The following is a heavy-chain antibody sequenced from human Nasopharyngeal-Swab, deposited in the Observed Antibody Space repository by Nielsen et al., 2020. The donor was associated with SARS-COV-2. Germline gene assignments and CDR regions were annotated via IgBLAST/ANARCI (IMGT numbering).Heavy chain of an antibody. CDR1: GGSISSGDYY. J-gene: IGHJ6*03. V-gene: IGHV4-30-4*08. D-gene: IGHD1-7*01. Sequence: SETLSLICTVSGGSISSGDYYWSWIRQPPGKGLEWIGYIYYSGSTYYNPSLKSRVTISVDTSKNQFSLKLSSVTAADTAVYYCARVPKLPNLNYYYYMDVWGKGTTVTVSS. CDR3: ARVPKLPNLNYYYYMDV. CDR2: IYYSGST.